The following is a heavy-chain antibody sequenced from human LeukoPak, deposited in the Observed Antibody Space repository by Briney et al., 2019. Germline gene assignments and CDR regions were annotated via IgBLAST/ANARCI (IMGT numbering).Heavy chain of an antibody. J-gene: IGHJ6*02. D-gene: IGHD2-2*01. Sequence: PSETLSLTCAVYGGSFSGYYWSWIRQPPGKGLEWIGEINHSGSTNYNPSLKSRVTISVDTSKNQFSLKLSSVTAADTAVYYCARGDIVVVPAAMSYYYYYYGMDVWGQGTTVTVSS. CDR3: ARGDIVVVPAAMSYYYYYYGMDV. V-gene: IGHV4-34*01. CDR2: INHSGST. CDR1: GGSFSGYY.